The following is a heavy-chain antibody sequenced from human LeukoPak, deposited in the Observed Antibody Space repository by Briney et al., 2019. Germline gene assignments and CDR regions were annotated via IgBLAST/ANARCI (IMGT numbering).Heavy chain of an antibody. D-gene: IGHD5-18*01. J-gene: IGHJ3*02. V-gene: IGHV4-30-2*05. CDR1: GGSISSAGYY. Sequence: TLSLTCAVSGGSISSAGYYWGWLPQRPGKGLEWIGYIDHSGSTYFNQAVKIRVTIAVDTSQNQFSLKMSSVTAAETAVYYCARDHRAIQLWQQTSRGAFDIWGQGTMVTVSS. CDR2: IDHSGST. CDR3: ARDHRAIQLWQQTSRGAFDI.